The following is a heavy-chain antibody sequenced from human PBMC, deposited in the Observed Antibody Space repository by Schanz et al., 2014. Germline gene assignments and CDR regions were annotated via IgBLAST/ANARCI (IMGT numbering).Heavy chain of an antibody. CDR1: GFTVSNSY. J-gene: IGHJ4*02. D-gene: IGHD6-13*01. CDR3: ARDGVDAAAGGNY. CDR2: ISHDGHRD. Sequence: VQLVDSGGGLVQPGGSLRLSCAASGFTVSNSYIHWVRQAPGKGLEWVAQISHDGHRDFYADSVKGRFTISRDNANNSLFLRMNSLRSEDTAVYYCARDGVDAAAGGNYWGQGTLVTVSS. V-gene: IGHV3-30-3*01.